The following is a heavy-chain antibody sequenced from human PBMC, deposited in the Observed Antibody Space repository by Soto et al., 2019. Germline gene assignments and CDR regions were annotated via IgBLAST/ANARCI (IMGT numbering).Heavy chain of an antibody. V-gene: IGHV1-18*01. CDR1: GYTFTSYG. Sequence: ASVKVSCNASGYTFTSYGISWLRQAPGQGLEWMGWISAYNGNTNYAQKLQGRVTMTTDTSTSTAYMELRSLRSDDTAVYYCARVLTYYDFWSGYYDASTCDYWGQGTLVTVSS. CDR2: ISAYNGNT. CDR3: ARVLTYYDFWSGYYDASTCDY. J-gene: IGHJ4*02. D-gene: IGHD3-3*01.